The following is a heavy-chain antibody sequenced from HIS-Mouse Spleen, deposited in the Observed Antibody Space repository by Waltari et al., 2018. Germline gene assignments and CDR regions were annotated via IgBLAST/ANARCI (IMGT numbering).Heavy chain of an antibody. Sequence: EVQLVQSGAEVKKPGESLKISCKGSGYSFTSYWIGWVRQMPGKGLEWMGLIYPGDSDTRYSPSFQGQVTISADKSISTAYLQWSSLKASDTAMYYCARTNPRMTTVTTNWFDPWGQGTLVTVSS. CDR1: GYSFTSYW. D-gene: IGHD4-4*01. CDR3: ARTNPRMTTVTTNWFDP. V-gene: IGHV5-51*01. J-gene: IGHJ5*02. CDR2: IYPGDSDT.